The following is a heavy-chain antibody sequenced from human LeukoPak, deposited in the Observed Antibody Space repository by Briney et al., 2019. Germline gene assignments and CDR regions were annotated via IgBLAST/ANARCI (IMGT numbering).Heavy chain of an antibody. D-gene: IGHD3-9*01. J-gene: IGHJ4*02. CDR3: ARVAPRYFDWLDY. CDR2: ISSSSSYI. Sequence: TGGSLRLSCAASGFTFSSYAMNWVRQAPGKGLEWVSSISSSSSYIYYADSVKGRFTISRDNAKNSLYLQMNSLRAEDTAVYYCARVAPRYFDWLDYWGQGTLVTVSS. CDR1: GFTFSSYA. V-gene: IGHV3-21*01.